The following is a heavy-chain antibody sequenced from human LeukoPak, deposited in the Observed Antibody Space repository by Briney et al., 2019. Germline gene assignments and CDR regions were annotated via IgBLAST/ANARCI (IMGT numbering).Heavy chain of an antibody. D-gene: IGHD5-24*01. CDR2: INHSGST. Sequence: SETLSLTCAVYGGSFSGYYWSWIRQPPGKGLEWIGEINHSGSTNYNPSLKSRVTISVDTSKNQFSLKLSSVTAADTAVYYCAREQRWLQLDPGNFDYWGQGTLVTVSS. J-gene: IGHJ4*02. CDR3: AREQRWLQLDPGNFDY. CDR1: GGSFSGYY. V-gene: IGHV4-34*01.